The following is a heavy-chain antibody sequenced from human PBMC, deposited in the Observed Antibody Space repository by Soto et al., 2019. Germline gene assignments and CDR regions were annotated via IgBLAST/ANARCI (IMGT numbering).Heavy chain of an antibody. J-gene: IGHJ6*02. V-gene: IGHV3-23*01. CDR1: GFSVSDYA. CDR3: TKSRRSVLMVYGFGGMDV. Sequence: GGSLRLSCAASGFSVSDYAMSWVRQAPGKGLEWVSSISGSGDGTYYGDSVKGRFTLSRDTSQKTLYLQMNNLRGEDTAVYFCTKSRRSVLMVYGFGGMDVWGRGATVTVSS. D-gene: IGHD2-8*01. CDR2: ISGSGDGT.